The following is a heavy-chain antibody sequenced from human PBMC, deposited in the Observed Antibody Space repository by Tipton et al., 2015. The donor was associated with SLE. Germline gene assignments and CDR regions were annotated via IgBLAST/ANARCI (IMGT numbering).Heavy chain of an antibody. CDR2: INHSGST. J-gene: IGHJ4*02. Sequence: TLSLTCAVYGGSFSGYYWSWIRQPPGKGLEWIGEINHSGSTNYNPSLKSRVTISVDTSKNQFSLKLSSVTAADTAVYYCARRKIFGVVDYWGQGTLVTVSS. CDR3: ARRKIFGVVDY. V-gene: IGHV4-34*01. D-gene: IGHD3-3*01. CDR1: GGSFSGYY.